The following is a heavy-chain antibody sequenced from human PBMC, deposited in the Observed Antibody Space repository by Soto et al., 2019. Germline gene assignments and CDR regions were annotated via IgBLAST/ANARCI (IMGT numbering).Heavy chain of an antibody. CDR1: GFTFSSYG. CDR3: AKDWAWVAVAGTGFDY. Sequence: QVQLVESGGGVVQPGRSLRLSCAASGFTFSSYGMHWVRQAPGKGLEWVAVISYDGSNKYYADSVKGRFTISRDNSKNTLYLQMNSLRAEDTAVYYCAKDWAWVAVAGTGFDYWGQGTLVTVSS. V-gene: IGHV3-30*18. D-gene: IGHD6-19*01. J-gene: IGHJ4*02. CDR2: ISYDGSNK.